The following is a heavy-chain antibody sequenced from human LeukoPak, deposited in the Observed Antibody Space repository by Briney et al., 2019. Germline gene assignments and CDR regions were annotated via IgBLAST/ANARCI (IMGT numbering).Heavy chain of an antibody. CDR2: INPSGGST. CDR3: ARDPDYGYQRYYFDY. J-gene: IGHJ4*02. D-gene: IGHD4-17*01. CDR1: GYTFTSYD. Sequence: GASVKVSCKASGYTFTSYDINWVRQAPGQGLEWMGIINPSGGSTSYAQKFQGRVTMTRDMSTSTVYMELSSLRSEDTAVYYCARDPDYGYQRYYFDYWGQGTLVTVSS. V-gene: IGHV1-46*01.